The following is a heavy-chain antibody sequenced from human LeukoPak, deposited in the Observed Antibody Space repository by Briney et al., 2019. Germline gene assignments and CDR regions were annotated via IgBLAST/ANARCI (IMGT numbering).Heavy chain of an antibody. J-gene: IGHJ5*02. CDR2: INHSGST. CDR1: GGSFSGYY. Sequence: SETLSLTCAVYGGSFSGYYWSWIRQPPGKGLEWIGEINHSGSTNYNPSLKSRVTISVDTSKNQFSLKLSSVTAADTAVYYCVREYYGSGSYYTNNWFDPWGQGTLVTVSS. D-gene: IGHD3-10*01. CDR3: VREYYGSGSYYTNNWFDP. V-gene: IGHV4-34*01.